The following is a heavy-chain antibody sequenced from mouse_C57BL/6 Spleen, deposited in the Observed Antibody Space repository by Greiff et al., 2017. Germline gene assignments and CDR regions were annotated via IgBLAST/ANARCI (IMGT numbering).Heavy chain of an antibody. D-gene: IGHD2-5*01. V-gene: IGHV1-18*01. Sequence: VQLQQSGPELVKPGASVKIPCKASGYTFTDYNMDWVKQSHGKGLEWIGVINPNNGGTIYNQKFKGKATLTVDKSSSTAYMELRSLTSEDTAVYYCARGAYYSNYGIAMDYWGQGTSVTVSS. J-gene: IGHJ4*01. CDR3: ARGAYYSNYGIAMDY. CDR1: GYTFTDYN. CDR2: INPNNGGT.